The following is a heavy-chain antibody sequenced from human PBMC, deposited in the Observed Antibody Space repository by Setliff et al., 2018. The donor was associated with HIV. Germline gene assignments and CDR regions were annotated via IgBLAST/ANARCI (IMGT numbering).Heavy chain of an antibody. CDR2: IYHSGST. J-gene: IGHJ3*02. V-gene: IGHV4-39*07. CDR3: ARGEQQLVRNAFDI. CDR1: GGSVSSGSYH. Sequence: PSETLSLTCTVSGGSVSSGSYHWGWIRQPPGKGLEWIGSIYHSGSTYYNPSLKSRVAISVDTSKNQFSLRPSSVTAADTAVYYCARGEQQLVRNAFDIWGQGTMVTVSS. D-gene: IGHD6-13*01.